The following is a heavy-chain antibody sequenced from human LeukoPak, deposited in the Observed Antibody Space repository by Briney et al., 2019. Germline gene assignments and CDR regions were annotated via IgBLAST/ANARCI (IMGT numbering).Heavy chain of an antibody. CDR3: ARAIIAVAGSYYFDY. Sequence: GRSLRLSCAASGFTFSSYAMHWVRQAPGKGLEWVAVISYDGSNKYYADSVKGRFTISRDNSKNTLYLQMNSLRSEDMAVYYCARAIIAVAGSYYFDYWGQGTLVTVSS. D-gene: IGHD6-19*01. CDR2: ISYDGSNK. J-gene: IGHJ4*02. CDR1: GFTFSSYA. V-gene: IGHV3-30*04.